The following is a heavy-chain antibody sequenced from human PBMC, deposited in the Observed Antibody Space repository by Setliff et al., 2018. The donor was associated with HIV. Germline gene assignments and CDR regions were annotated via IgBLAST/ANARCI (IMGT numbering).Heavy chain of an antibody. CDR3: VRVGPWYYARSGYLASWDY. V-gene: IGHV1-69*10. D-gene: IGHD3-22*01. Sequence: RASVKVSCKASGFTFNHYALSWVRQAPGQRPEWMGGTNPQSDIANYAQRFQGRVTITADHSTTTTYMELTSLRADDTAVYYCVRVGPWYYARSGYLASWDYWGQGTLVTV. CDR1: GFTFNHYA. CDR2: TNPQSDIA. J-gene: IGHJ4*02.